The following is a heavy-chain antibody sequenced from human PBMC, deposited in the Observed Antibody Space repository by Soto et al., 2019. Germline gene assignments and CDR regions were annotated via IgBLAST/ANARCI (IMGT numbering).Heavy chain of an antibody. J-gene: IGHJ6*03. CDR2: IIPILGIA. CDR1: GGTFSSYT. Sequence: ASVKVSCKASGGTFSSYTISWVRQAPGQGLEWMGRIIPILGIANYAQKFQGRVTITADKSTSTAYMELSSLRSEDTAVYYCARGEVSSGWYESYYYYMDVWGKGTTVTVSS. V-gene: IGHV1-69*02. D-gene: IGHD6-19*01. CDR3: ARGEVSSGWYESYYYYMDV.